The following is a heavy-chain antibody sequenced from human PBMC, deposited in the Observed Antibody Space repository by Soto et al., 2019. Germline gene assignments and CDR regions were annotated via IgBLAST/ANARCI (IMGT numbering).Heavy chain of an antibody. J-gene: IGHJ4*02. V-gene: IGHV3-23*01. Sequence: GGSLRLSCAASGFTFSSYAMSWVRQAPGKGLEWVSTISGGGSNTYYADSVKGRFTISRDNAKNTLYLQMNSLRAEDTAVYYCAKDPSDYSSAPCYFDYWGQGTLVTVSS. CDR3: AKDPSDYSSAPCYFDY. CDR1: GFTFSSYA. D-gene: IGHD6-19*01. CDR2: ISGGGSNT.